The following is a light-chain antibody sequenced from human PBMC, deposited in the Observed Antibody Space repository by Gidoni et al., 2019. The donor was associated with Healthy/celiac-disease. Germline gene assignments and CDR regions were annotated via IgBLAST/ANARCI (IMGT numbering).Light chain of an antibody. J-gene: IGKJ1*01. CDR3: QQRSNWPT. V-gene: IGKV3-11*01. Sequence: EIVLTQSPATLSLSPGERATLSCRASQSVSSYLAWYQQKPGQAPRLLIYDASNRATGIPARFSGSGSGTDFTLTISSLEPEDFAVYYGQQRSNWPTFXQXTKVEIK. CDR2: DAS. CDR1: QSVSSY.